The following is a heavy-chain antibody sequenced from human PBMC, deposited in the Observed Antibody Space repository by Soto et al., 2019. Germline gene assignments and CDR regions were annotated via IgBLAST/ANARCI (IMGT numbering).Heavy chain of an antibody. CDR2: ISSSSTYI. J-gene: IGHJ3*01. CDR1: GFTFSSYS. V-gene: IGHV3-21*01. CDR3: ARDQLYYNDISGRPLNAFDV. Sequence: GGSLRLSCAASGFTFSSYSMNWVRQAPGKGLEWVSSISSSSTYICPADSVKGRFTISRDNAKNSLYLQMNSLRAEDTAVYYYARDQLYYNDISGRPLNAFDVWGQGTMVTVSS. D-gene: IGHD3-22*01.